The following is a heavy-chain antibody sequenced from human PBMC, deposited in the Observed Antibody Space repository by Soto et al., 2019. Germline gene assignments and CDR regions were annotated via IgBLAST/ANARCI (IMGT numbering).Heavy chain of an antibody. V-gene: IGHV3-64*01. CDR3: ARVSDTAMVRVGAFDI. D-gene: IGHD5-18*01. CDR2: ISSNGGST. CDR1: GFTFSSYA. Sequence: GGSLRLSCAASGFTFSSYAMHWVRQAPGKGLEYVSAISSNGGSTYYANSVKGRFTISRDNSKNTLYLQMGSLRAEDMAVYYCARVSDTAMVRVGAFDIWGQGTMVTVSS. J-gene: IGHJ3*02.